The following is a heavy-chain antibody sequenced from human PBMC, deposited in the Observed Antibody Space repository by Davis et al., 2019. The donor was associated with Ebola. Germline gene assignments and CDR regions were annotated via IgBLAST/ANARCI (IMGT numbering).Heavy chain of an antibody. Sequence: GESLKISCAASGFTVSSNYMSWVRQAPGKGLEWVSVIYSGGSTYYADSVKGRFTISRDNAKNTLYLQMNSLRAEDTAVYYCARVRYNWNAPWFDPWGQGTLVTVSS. V-gene: IGHV3-66*01. CDR1: GFTVSSNY. J-gene: IGHJ5*02. CDR2: IYSGGST. D-gene: IGHD1-20*01. CDR3: ARVRYNWNAPWFDP.